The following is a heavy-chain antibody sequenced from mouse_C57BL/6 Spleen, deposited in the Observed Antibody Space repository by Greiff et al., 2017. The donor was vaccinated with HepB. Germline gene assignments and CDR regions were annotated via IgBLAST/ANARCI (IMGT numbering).Heavy chain of an antibody. V-gene: IGHV5-12*01. Sequence: VQLKESGGGLVQPGGSLKLSCAASGFTFSDYYMYWVRQTPEKRLEWVAYISNGGGSTYYPDTVKGRFTISRDNAKNTLYLQMSRLKSEDTAMYYCARRYGSSHYYAMDYWGQGTSVTVSS. CDR2: ISNGGGST. D-gene: IGHD1-1*01. J-gene: IGHJ4*01. CDR3: ARRYGSSHYYAMDY. CDR1: GFTFSDYY.